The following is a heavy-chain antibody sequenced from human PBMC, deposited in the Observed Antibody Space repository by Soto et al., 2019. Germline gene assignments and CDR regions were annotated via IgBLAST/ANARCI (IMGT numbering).Heavy chain of an antibody. J-gene: IGHJ1*01. CDR2: ISSSGSTI. CDR1: GFTFGDYY. Sequence: QVQLVESGGGLVKPGGSLRLSCAASGFTFGDYYMSWIRQAQGKGLEWVSYISSSGSTIYYADSVKGRFTISRDNAKNSLYLQKNSLRTEDTAVYYCPRAYDFWSACFQHWGQGTLVTVSS. V-gene: IGHV3-11*01. CDR3: PRAYDFWSACFQH. D-gene: IGHD3-3*01.